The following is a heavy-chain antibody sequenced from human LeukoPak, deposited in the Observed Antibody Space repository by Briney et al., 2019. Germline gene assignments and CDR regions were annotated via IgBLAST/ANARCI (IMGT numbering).Heavy chain of an antibody. CDR2: ISSNGGST. CDR3: ARAFGDENFDY. V-gene: IGHV3-64*02. J-gene: IGHJ4*02. Sequence: GGSLRLSCAASGFTFSSYAMHWVRQAPRKGLEYVSAISSNGGSTFYADSVKGRFTISRDNSKNTLYLQMGSLRAEDMAVYYCARAFGDENFDYWGQGTLVTVSS. D-gene: IGHD3-10*01. CDR1: GFTFSSYA.